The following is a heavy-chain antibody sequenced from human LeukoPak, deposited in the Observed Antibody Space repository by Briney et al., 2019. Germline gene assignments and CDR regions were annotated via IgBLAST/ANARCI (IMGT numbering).Heavy chain of an antibody. Sequence: SETLSLTCAVSGVSISPYYWAWIRQPPGKGLEWIGYIHTSGSNNQYPSLKSRVTISVDKSKNHFSLRLTSVTAADTAVYYCARLSAAVHLGAFDLWGQGTMVTVSS. CDR2: IHTSGSN. V-gene: IGHV4-4*09. D-gene: IGHD3-3*01. CDR3: ARLSAAVHLGAFDL. J-gene: IGHJ3*01. CDR1: GVSISPYY.